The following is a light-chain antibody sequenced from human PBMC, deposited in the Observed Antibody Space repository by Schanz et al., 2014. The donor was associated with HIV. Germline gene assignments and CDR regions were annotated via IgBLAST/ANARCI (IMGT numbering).Light chain of an antibody. CDR2: DVN. J-gene: IGLJ1*01. Sequence: QSALTQPASVSGSPGQSITISCTGTSRDVGGYNYVSWYQQHPGKAPKLMIYDVNNRPPGVSSRFSGSKSGNTASLTISALQPEDEADYYCCSYSRSGTPHYVFGTGTKLTVL. V-gene: IGLV2-14*01. CDR3: CSYSRSGTPHYV. CDR1: SRDVGGYNY.